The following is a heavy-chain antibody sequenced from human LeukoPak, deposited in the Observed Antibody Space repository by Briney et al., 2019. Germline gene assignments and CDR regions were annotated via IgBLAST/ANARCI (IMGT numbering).Heavy chain of an antibody. J-gene: IGHJ6*03. D-gene: IGHD6-13*01. V-gene: IGHV4-59*01. CDR2: IYYSGST. Sequence: SETLSLTCTVSGGSISGYYWSWIRQPPGKGLEWIGYIYYSGSTNYNPSLKSRVTISVDTSKNQFSLKLSSVTAADTAVYYCARGTGSSWYTDYYYYMDVWGKGTTVTVSS. CDR3: ARGTGSSWYTDYYYYMDV. CDR1: GGSISGYY.